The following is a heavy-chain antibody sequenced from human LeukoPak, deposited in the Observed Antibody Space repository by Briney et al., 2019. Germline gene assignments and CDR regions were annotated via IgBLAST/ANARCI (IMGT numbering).Heavy chain of an antibody. CDR3: ARVPETAYYYDSSGYEFDY. D-gene: IGHD3-22*01. V-gene: IGHV1-69*04. Sequence: GSSVKVFCKASGGTFSSYAISWVRQAPGQGLEWMGRIIPIFGIANYAQKFRGRVTITADKSTSTAYMELSNLRSEDTAVYYCARVPETAYYYDSSGYEFDYWGQGTLVTVSS. CDR1: GGTFSSYA. CDR2: IIPIFGIA. J-gene: IGHJ4*02.